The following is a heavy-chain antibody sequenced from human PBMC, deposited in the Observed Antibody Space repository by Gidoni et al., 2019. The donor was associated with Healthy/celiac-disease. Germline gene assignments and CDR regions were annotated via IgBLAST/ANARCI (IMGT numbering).Heavy chain of an antibody. D-gene: IGHD3-10*01. CDR3: AKPLDLVVRGVMTPRGTAGKSGFDY. CDR2: ISGSGGST. V-gene: IGHV3-23*01. Sequence: EVQLLESGGGLVQPGGSLRLSCAASGFTFSSYAVSWVRQATGKGLEWVSAISGSGGSTYYADSVKGRFTISRDNSKNTLYLQMNSLRAEDTAVYYCAKPLDLVVRGVMTPRGTAGKSGFDYWGQGTLVTVSS. CDR1: GFTFSSYA. J-gene: IGHJ4*02.